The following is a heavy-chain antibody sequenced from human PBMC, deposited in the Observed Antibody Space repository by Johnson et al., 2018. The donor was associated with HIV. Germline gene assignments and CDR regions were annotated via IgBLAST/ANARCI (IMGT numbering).Heavy chain of an antibody. V-gene: IGHV3-43*01. D-gene: IGHD1-7*01. Sequence: VQLVESGGVVVQPGGSLRLSCAASGFTFDDYTMHWVRQAPGKGLEWVSLISWDGGSTYYADSVKGPFTIPRDNSNNYLYLQMNSLGTEDTALYYCAKETKSKAFDIWGQGTMVTVSS. CDR2: ISWDGGST. CDR3: AKETKSKAFDI. J-gene: IGHJ3*02. CDR1: GFTFDDYT.